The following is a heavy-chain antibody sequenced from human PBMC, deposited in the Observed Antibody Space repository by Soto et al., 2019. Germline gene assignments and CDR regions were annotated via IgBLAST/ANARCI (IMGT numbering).Heavy chain of an antibody. D-gene: IGHD6-19*01. J-gene: IGHJ6*02. Sequence: ASVKVSCKASGYTFTSYAMHWMRQAPGQRLEWMGWINAGNGNTKYSQKFQGRVTITRDTSASTAYMELSSLRSEDTAVYYCARESDSSGWYRILPYYYYGMDVWGQGTTVTVSS. V-gene: IGHV1-3*01. CDR2: INAGNGNT. CDR3: ARESDSSGWYRILPYYYYGMDV. CDR1: GYTFTSYA.